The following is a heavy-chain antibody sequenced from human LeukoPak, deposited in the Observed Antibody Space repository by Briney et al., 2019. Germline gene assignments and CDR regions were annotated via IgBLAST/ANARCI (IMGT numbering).Heavy chain of an antibody. CDR3: TRDHCRGDNCPSFDY. J-gene: IGHJ4*02. V-gene: IGHV1-18*04. CDR2: IGAYNGDT. D-gene: IGHD2-15*01. CDR1: GYTFTSFG. Sequence: ASVKFSCKPSGYTFTSFGISWVRKAPGQGLEWMVWIGAYNGDTNYAQKFQGRVTMTTDTSTSTAYMDLRSLRSDATAVYYCTRDHCRGDNCPSFDYWGQGTLVTVSS.